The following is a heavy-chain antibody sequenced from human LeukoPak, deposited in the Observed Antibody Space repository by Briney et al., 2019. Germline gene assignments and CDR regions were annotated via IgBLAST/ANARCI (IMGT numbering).Heavy chain of an antibody. J-gene: IGHJ4*02. CDR2: ISSSSSYI. D-gene: IGHD4-17*01. Sequence: PGGSLRLSCAASGFTFSSYSMNWVRQAPGKGLEWVSSISSSSSYIYYADSVKGRFTISRDNAKNSLYLQMNSLRAEDTAVYYCAREEGLTTVTTWDYWGREPWSPSPQ. V-gene: IGHV3-21*01. CDR3: AREEGLTTVTTWDY. CDR1: GFTFSSYS.